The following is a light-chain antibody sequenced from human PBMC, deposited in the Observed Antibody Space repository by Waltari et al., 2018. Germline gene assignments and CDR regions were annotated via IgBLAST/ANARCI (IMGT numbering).Light chain of an antibody. V-gene: IGKV3-20*01. CDR2: GAS. CDR3: QQYSSSPLT. Sequence: EIVLTQSPVTLSLSPGERATLSCRASQSVNNYLAWFQQKPGKAPRLLIHGASSRATGIPDRISGSGSGTDFTLTISGLEPQDFAVYYCQQYSSSPLTFGPGTKVDIK. CDR1: QSVNNY. J-gene: IGKJ3*01.